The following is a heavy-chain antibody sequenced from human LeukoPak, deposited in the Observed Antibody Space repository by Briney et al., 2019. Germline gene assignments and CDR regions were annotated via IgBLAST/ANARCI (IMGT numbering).Heavy chain of an antibody. J-gene: IGHJ5*02. CDR1: GYTFTGYD. CDR3: ARGYRVRYSGSADKFGP. CDR2: MNPNSGST. D-gene: IGHD3-16*02. Sequence: ASVKVSCKASGYTFTGYDINWVRQATGQGLEWMGRMNPNSGSTAYAQKFQGRVTMTRNTSISTAYMELSSLRSEDTAVYYCARGYRVRYSGSADKFGPWGKGTLVTVSS. V-gene: IGHV1-8*02.